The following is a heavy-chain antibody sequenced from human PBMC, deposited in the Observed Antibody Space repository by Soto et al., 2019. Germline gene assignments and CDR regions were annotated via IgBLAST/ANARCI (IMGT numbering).Heavy chain of an antibody. CDR3: ARSHMSGLYDYFYGMDV. CDR2: INWNGGKA. Sequence: EVQLVESGGGLVQPGGSPRLSCVASGFNFDDYAMHWVRQVPGEGLEWVSGINWNGGKAGYAESVKGRYTLSRDNSKRTLYLEMNDLRGEDTALYYCARSHMSGLYDYFYGMDVWGQGTTVTVSS. D-gene: IGHD3-3*01. CDR1: GFNFDDYA. V-gene: IGHV3-9*01. J-gene: IGHJ6*02.